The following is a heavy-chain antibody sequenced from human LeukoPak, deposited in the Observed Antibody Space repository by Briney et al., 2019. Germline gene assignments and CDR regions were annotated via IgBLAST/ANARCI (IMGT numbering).Heavy chain of an antibody. CDR2: IYYSGST. CDR3: ARYGSSGYYFPAEYFQH. CDR1: GGSISSYY. J-gene: IGHJ1*01. D-gene: IGHD3-22*01. V-gene: IGHV4-59*01. Sequence: SETLSLTCTVSGGSISSYYWSWIRQPPGKGLGWIGYIYYSGSTNYNPSLKSRVTISVDTSKNQFSLKLSSVTAADTAVYYCARYGSSGYYFPAEYFQHWGQGTLVTVSS.